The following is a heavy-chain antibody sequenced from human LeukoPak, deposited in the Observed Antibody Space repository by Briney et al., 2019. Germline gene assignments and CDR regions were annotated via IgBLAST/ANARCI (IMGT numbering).Heavy chain of an antibody. D-gene: IGHD5-18*01. CDR3: ARLVGYSYEPLCDY. Sequence: SETLSLTCTVSGGSISSSSYYWGWIRQPPGKGLERIGSIYYSGSTYYNPSLKSRVTISVDTSKNQFSLKLSSVTAADTAVYYCARLVGYSYEPLCDYWGQGTLVTVSS. J-gene: IGHJ4*02. CDR2: IYYSGST. CDR1: GGSISSSSYY. V-gene: IGHV4-39*01.